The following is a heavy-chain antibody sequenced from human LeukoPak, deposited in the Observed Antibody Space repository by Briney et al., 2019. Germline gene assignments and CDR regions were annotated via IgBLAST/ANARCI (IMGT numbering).Heavy chain of an antibody. J-gene: IGHJ3*02. CDR3: TTHGGYSSSWDAFDI. D-gene: IGHD6-13*01. CDR1: GFTFTNAW. Sequence: GGSLRLSCAASGFTFTNAWMSWVRQAPGKGLEWVGRSKSKTDGGTIDYGTPVKGRFTISRDDSKNTLYLQMNSLKIEDTAVYYCTTHGGYSSSWDAFDIWGQGTMVAVSS. CDR2: SKSKTDGGTI. V-gene: IGHV3-15*01.